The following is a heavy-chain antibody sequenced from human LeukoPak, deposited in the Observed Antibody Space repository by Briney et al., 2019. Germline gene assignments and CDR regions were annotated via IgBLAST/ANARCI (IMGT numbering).Heavy chain of an antibody. CDR1: GYSISSGYY. CDR3: ARLGYGGNRRDFDY. V-gene: IGHV4-38-2*01. J-gene: IGHJ4*02. D-gene: IGHD4-23*01. Sequence: SETLSPTCAVSGYSISSGYYWGWIRQPPGKGLEWIGSIYHSGSTYYNPSLKSRVTISVDTSKNQFSLKLSSVTAADTAVYYCARLGYGGNRRDFDYWGQGTLVTVSS. CDR2: IYHSGST.